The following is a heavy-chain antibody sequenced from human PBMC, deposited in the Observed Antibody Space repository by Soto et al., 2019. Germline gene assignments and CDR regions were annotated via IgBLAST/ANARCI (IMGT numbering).Heavy chain of an antibody. D-gene: IGHD1-7*01. J-gene: IGHJ4*02. CDR2: ISGDGSTT. CDR3: ARIGSWELNFDY. V-gene: IGHV3-74*03. Sequence: GGSLRLSCLVSDSRHSFSDHWMHWVRQAPGKGLVWVSHISGDGSTTTYADSVEGRFTISRDNAKNTLFLQMDSLRVEDTAVYYCARIGSWELNFDYWGQ. CDR1: DSRHSFSDHW.